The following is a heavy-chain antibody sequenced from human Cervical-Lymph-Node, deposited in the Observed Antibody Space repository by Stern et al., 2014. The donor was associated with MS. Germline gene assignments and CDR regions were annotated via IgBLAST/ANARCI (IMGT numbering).Heavy chain of an antibody. CDR1: GYTLTEFS. CDR3: ATRGPVTTGIRHFDY. Sequence: QDQLVQSGAEVKKPGASVKVSCKASGYTLTEFSMHWVRQSPGKGLEWMGGFDPEDGETIYAQKFQGRVTMTEDTSTDTAYMELSSLRSEDTAVYYCATRGPVTTGIRHFDYWGQGTLVTVSS. CDR2: FDPEDGET. J-gene: IGHJ4*02. D-gene: IGHD4-11*01. V-gene: IGHV1-24*01.